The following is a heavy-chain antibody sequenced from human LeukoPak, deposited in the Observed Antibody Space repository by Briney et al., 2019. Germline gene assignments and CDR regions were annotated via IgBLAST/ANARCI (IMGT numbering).Heavy chain of an antibody. CDR1: GFTFSSYA. CDR2: MNGEGTTI. Sequence: GGSLRLSCAASGFTFSSYAMSWVRQVPGKGLMWVSRMNGEGTTIDYADSVRGRFTVSRDYAKNTLFLQMNNLRTEDTALYFCATARNFRFEYWGQGSLVIVSA. D-gene: IGHD1-7*01. V-gene: IGHV3-74*01. J-gene: IGHJ4*02. CDR3: ATARNFRFEY.